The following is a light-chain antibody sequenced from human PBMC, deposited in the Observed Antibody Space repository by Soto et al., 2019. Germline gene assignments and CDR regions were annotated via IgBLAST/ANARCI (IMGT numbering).Light chain of an antibody. J-gene: IGKJ5*01. CDR1: QSVSSSR. CDR3: QQYGNSPIT. Sequence: VLPQTPATLSLSPGERATLSCGASQSVSSSRLAWYQQKPALAPRLLIYDASSRATGIPDRFSGSGSGTDFTLTISRLEPGDFAVYYCQQYGNSPITFGQGTRLEI. CDR2: DAS. V-gene: IGKV3D-20*01.